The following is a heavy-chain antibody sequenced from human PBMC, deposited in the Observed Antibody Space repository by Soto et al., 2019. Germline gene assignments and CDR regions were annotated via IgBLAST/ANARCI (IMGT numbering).Heavy chain of an antibody. D-gene: IGHD3-22*01. CDR3: ARIDCQVLSGYYKCSYSRFV. Sequence: ASVKVSCKASGDTFTGYYIHWVRQAPGQGLEWMGWINHKSGDTQFAQKFQGRVTMTRDMSITTAYMGLSKLRPDDSAVYYCARIDCQVLSGYYKCSYSRFVWGPGNPVTVS. CDR2: INHKSGDT. CDR1: GDTFTGYY. J-gene: IGHJ6*01. V-gene: IGHV1-2*02.